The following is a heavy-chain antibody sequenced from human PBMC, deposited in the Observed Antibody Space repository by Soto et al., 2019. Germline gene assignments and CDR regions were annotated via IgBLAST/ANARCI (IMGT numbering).Heavy chain of an antibody. CDR3: ARWSAGYCSGGSCYFYYMDV. CDR2: IGGGSEKS. D-gene: IGHD2-15*01. V-gene: IGHV3-21*01. Sequence: GGSLRLSCAAAGFTFINAWRNWVRTAPGKGLEWVSSIGGGSEKSYYSDSVKGRFTISRDNSKNTLYLQMNSLRAEDTAVYYCARWSAGYCSGGSCYFYYMDVWGKGTTVTVSS. CDR1: GFTFINAW. J-gene: IGHJ6*03.